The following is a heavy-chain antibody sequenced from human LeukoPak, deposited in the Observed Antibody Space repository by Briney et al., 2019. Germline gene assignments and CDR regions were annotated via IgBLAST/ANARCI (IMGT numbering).Heavy chain of an antibody. V-gene: IGHV3-23*01. D-gene: IGHD4-23*01. Sequence: GGSLRLSCAASGFTFSSYAMSWVRQAPGKGLEWVSAISGSGGSTYYADSLKGRFTISRDNSKNTLYLQMNSLRAEDTAVHYCARYSGYGVNSPVGYWGQGTLVTV. CDR2: ISGSGGST. CDR1: GFTFSSYA. J-gene: IGHJ4*02. CDR3: ARYSGYGVNSPVGY.